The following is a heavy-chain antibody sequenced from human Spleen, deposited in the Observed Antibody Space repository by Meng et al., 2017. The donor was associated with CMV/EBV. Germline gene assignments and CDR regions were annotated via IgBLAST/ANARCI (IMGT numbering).Heavy chain of an antibody. D-gene: IGHD3-3*01. J-gene: IGHJ6*02. V-gene: IGHV3-66*02. Sequence: GESLKISCAASGFTFSSYAMSWVRQAPGKGLEWVSIIYSGGSTYYADSVKGRFTISRDNSKNTLYLQVNSLRTEDTAVYYCARVLLTLAISGVDEPGCMDVWGQGTTVTVSS. CDR3: ARVLLTLAISGVDEPGCMDV. CDR2: IYSGGST. CDR1: GFTFSSYA.